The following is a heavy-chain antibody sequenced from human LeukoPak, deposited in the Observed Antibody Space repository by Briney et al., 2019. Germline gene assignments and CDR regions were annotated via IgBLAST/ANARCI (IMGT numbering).Heavy chain of an antibody. Sequence: WETLSLTCTVSGGSISSSSYYWGWIRQPPGKGLEWIGSIYYSGSTYYNPSLKSRVTISVDTSKNQFSLKLSSVTAADTAVYYCASEPEEGGAPFDYWGQGTLVTVSS. CDR1: GGSISSSSYY. J-gene: IGHJ4*02. CDR3: ASEPEEGGAPFDY. CDR2: IYYSGST. V-gene: IGHV4-39*07. D-gene: IGHD3-16*01.